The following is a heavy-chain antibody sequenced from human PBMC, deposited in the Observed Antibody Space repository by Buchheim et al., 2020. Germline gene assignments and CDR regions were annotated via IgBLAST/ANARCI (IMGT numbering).Heavy chain of an antibody. Sequence: QVQVMESGGGLVKPGGSLRLSCAASGFTFSDYYMSWIRQAPGKGLEWVSYISSSGTYTNYADSVKDRFTISSDNAKNSLFLQMTRLRAEDTAVYYCARDPGYYDSGAYYYGLDVWGQGTT. CDR2: ISSSGTYT. D-gene: IGHD3-10*01. J-gene: IGHJ6*02. CDR3: ARDPGYYDSGAYYYGLDV. CDR1: GFTFSDYY. V-gene: IGHV3-11*06.